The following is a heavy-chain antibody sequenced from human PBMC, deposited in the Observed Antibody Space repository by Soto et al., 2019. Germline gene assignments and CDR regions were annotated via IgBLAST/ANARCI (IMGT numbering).Heavy chain of an antibody. Sequence: ASVKVSCKASGGTFSSYAISWVRQAPGQGLEWMGGIIPIFGTANYAQKFQGRVTITADESTSTAYMELSSLRSEDTAVYYCARGIAAAGLYLDYWGQGTLVTVSS. CDR3: ARGIAAAGLYLDY. J-gene: IGHJ4*02. CDR2: IIPIFGTA. V-gene: IGHV1-69*13. D-gene: IGHD6-13*01. CDR1: GGTFSSYA.